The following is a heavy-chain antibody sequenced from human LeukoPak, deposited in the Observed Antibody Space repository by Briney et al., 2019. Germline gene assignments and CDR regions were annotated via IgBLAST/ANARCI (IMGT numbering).Heavy chain of an antibody. CDR1: GFTFSGYV. V-gene: IGHV3-23*01. D-gene: IGHD1-14*01. J-gene: IGHJ4*02. Sequence: GGSLRLSCEASGFTFSGYVMSWVRQAPGKGLEWVSAISGGGGVTYYADSVKGRFTISRDNSKNTLYLQMNSLRAEDTAVYYCAKLSHSGDYWGQGTLVTVSS. CDR2: ISGGGGVT. CDR3: AKLSHSGDY.